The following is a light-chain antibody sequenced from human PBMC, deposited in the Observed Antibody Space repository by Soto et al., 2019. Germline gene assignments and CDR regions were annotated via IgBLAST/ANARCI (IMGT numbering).Light chain of an antibody. J-gene: IGKJ4*01. CDR2: GAS. CDR3: QQYNDWPPVT. CDR1: QSVSSN. Sequence: EIVITQSPAPLSVSPGERATLSFRASQSVSSNLAWYQQKPGQAPRLLIYGASTRATGIPARFSGRGSGTEFTLTISSLQSEDFVVYYCQQYNDWPPVTFGGGTKVDIK. V-gene: IGKV3-15*01.